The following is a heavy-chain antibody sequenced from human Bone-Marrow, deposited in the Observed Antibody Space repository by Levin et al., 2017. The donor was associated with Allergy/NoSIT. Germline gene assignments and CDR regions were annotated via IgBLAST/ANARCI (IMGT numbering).Heavy chain of an antibody. D-gene: IGHD2/OR15-2a*01. CDR2: VHSSGSS. CDR3: ARGHSTSGFDY. CDR1: GASFIGYY. V-gene: IGHV4-34*01. Sequence: GSLRLSCTVEGASFIGYYWSWIRQPPGKGLEYVGGVHSSGSSDYSPSLESRVNIVLDTSRTQFSLKLNSVTAADTAVYYCARGHSTSGFDYWGQGALVTISS. J-gene: IGHJ4*02.